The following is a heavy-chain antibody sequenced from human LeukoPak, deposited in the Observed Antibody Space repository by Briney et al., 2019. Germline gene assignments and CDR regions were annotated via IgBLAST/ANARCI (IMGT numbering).Heavy chain of an antibody. V-gene: IGHV4-34*01. D-gene: IGHD3-22*01. CDR3: ARGNYYDSRTYYRAFDI. Sequence: PSETLSLTCAVYDGSFSGYYWSWIRQPPGKGLEWIGEINHSGSTNYNPSLKSRVTISVDTSKNQFSLKLSSVTAADTAVYYCARGNYYDSRTYYRAFDIWGQGTMVTVSS. J-gene: IGHJ3*02. CDR2: INHSGST. CDR1: DGSFSGYY.